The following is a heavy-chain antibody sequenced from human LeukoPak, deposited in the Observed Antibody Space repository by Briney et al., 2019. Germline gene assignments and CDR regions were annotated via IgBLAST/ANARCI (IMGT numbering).Heavy chain of an antibody. CDR2: IYYSGSS. D-gene: IGHD6-19*01. CDR1: GGSISSSSDY. J-gene: IGHJ4*02. Sequence: PSETLSLTCTVSGGSISSSSDYWGWIRQPPGMGLEWIGSIYYSGSSYYNPSLRSRVTMSVDTSKNQFSLKLSSVTAADTAVSYCARSSGWYAYYFGAWGPGTLVTVST. CDR3: ARSSGWYAYYFGA. V-gene: IGHV4-39*01.